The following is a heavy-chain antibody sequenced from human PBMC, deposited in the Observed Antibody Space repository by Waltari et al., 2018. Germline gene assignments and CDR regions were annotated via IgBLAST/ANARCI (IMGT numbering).Heavy chain of an antibody. D-gene: IGHD2-15*01. Sequence: QVQLQESGPGLVKPSGTLSLTCAVSGGSISSSNWWSWVRQPPGKGLEWIGEIHNRGGTNSEPSLKSRVTLAVDRSKNQFPLKLSFWTAADTAVYYCARGGVDHVDYYGMDVWGQGTTVTVSS. CDR3: ARGGVDHVDYYGMDV. CDR1: GGSISSSNW. J-gene: IGHJ6*02. CDR2: IHNRGGT. V-gene: IGHV4-4*02.